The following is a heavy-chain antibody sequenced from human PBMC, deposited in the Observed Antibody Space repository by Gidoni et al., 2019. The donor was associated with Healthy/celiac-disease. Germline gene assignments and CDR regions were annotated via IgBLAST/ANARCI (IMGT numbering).Heavy chain of an antibody. V-gene: IGHV1-2*02. CDR3: ARDRWAVAGRNDFDY. D-gene: IGHD6-19*01. J-gene: IGHJ4*02. Sequence: QVQLVQSGAEVKKPGASVKVSCKASGYTFTGYYMHWVRQAPGQGLEWMGWINPNSGGTNYAQKFQGRVTMTRDTSISTAYMELSRLRSDDTAVYYCARDRWAVAGRNDFDYWGQGTLVTVSS. CDR2: INPNSGGT. CDR1: GYTFTGYY.